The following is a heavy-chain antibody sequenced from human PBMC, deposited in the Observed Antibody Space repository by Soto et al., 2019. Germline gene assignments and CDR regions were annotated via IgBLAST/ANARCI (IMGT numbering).Heavy chain of an antibody. CDR3: AKDRITFGGVIVFIDY. J-gene: IGHJ4*02. D-gene: IGHD3-16*02. CDR2: ISYDGSNK. V-gene: IGHV3-30*18. CDR1: GFTFSSYG. Sequence: VQLVESGGGVVQPGRSLRLSCAASGFTFSSYGMHWVRQAPGKGLEWVAVISYDGSNKYYADSVKGRFTISRDNSKNTLYLQMNSLRAEDTAVYYCAKDRITFGGVIVFIDYWGQGTLVTVSS.